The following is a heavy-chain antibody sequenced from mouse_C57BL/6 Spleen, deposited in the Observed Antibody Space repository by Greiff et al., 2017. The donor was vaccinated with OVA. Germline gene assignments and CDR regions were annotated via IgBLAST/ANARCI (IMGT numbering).Heavy chain of an antibody. CDR2: ISRGGSYT. CDR3: ARDYYGCSPWFAY. V-gene: IGHV5-6*01. J-gene: IGHJ3*01. D-gene: IGHD1-1*01. CDR1: GFPFSTFG. Sequence: EVQLVESGGDLVKPGGSLNLSCAASGFPFSTFGLSWVRQTPDKRLEWVATISRGGSYTSYPDSLKGRFTISRDNAKNTLYLQMSSLKSEDTAMYYCARDYYGCSPWFAYWGQGTLVTVSA.